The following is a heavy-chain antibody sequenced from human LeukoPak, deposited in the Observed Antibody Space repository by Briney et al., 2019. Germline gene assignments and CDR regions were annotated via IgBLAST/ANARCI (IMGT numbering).Heavy chain of an antibody. J-gene: IGHJ6*03. CDR1: GYTFTSYG. Sequence: ASVKVSCKASGYTFTSYGISWVRQAPGQGLEWMGWISAYNGNTNYAQKLQGRVTMTTDTSTSTAYMELRSLRSDDTAVYYCARIRGKYYYYYMDVWGKGTTVTVSS. CDR2: ISAYNGNT. CDR3: ARIRGKYYYYYMDV. V-gene: IGHV1-18*01.